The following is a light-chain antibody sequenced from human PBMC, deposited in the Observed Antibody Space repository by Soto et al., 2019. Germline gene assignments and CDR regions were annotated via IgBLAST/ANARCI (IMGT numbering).Light chain of an antibody. V-gene: IGKV1-5*03. CDR2: KAS. Sequence: DIQMTQSPSTLSASVGDRVTITCRASQSISSWLAWYQQKPGKAPKLLIYKASSLEGGVSSRCSGSGSGTDFTLTISSLQPDDFATYYCQQYNSYSFTFGPGTKVDIK. CDR1: QSISSW. CDR3: QQYNSYSFT. J-gene: IGKJ3*01.